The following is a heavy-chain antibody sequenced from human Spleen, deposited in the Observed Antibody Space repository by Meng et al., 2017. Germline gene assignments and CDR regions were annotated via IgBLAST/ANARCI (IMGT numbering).Heavy chain of an antibody. CDR1: GYTFTGYY. CDR3: ARVAGYRSGWYSRPDYYYGMDV. J-gene: IGHJ6*01. Sequence: ASVKVSCKVSGYTFTGYYIHWVRQAPGQGLEWMGCINPNSGGTNYAQKFHGRVTMTRDTSISTAYMELGSLRSDDTAVYYRARVAGYRSGWYSRPDYYYGMDVWGQGTTVTVSS. V-gene: IGHV1-2*02. D-gene: IGHD6-19*01. CDR2: INPNSGGT.